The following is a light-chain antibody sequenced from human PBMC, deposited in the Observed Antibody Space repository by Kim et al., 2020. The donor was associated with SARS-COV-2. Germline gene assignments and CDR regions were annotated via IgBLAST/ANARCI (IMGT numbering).Light chain of an antibody. Sequence: EIVLTQSPGTLSLSPGERATLSCRASQSVSSNYLAWHQQKLGQAPRLLIYDASNRATGIPDRFSGSGSGTDFTLTISRLEPEDFAVYSCQQYGSSPLTFGGGTKVDIK. J-gene: IGKJ4*01. CDR1: QSVSSNY. CDR2: DAS. V-gene: IGKV3-20*01. CDR3: QQYGSSPLT.